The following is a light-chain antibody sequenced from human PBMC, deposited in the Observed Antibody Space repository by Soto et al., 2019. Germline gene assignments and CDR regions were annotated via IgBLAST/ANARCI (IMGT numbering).Light chain of an antibody. Sequence: DIVMTQTPLSSPVTLGQPASISCRSSQSLVHSDGKTYLSWLQQRPGQHPRLLIYMISNRFSGVPDRFSGSGAGTDFTLKISRVEAEDVGVYYCMQATQPYTFGQGTKLEIK. V-gene: IGKV2-24*01. CDR3: MQATQPYT. CDR2: MIS. CDR1: QSLVHSDGKTY. J-gene: IGKJ2*01.